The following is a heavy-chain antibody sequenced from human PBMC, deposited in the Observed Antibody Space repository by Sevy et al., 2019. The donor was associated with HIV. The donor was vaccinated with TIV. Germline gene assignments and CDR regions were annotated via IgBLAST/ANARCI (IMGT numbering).Heavy chain of an antibody. J-gene: IGHJ6*03. V-gene: IGHV4-59*01. CDR2: IYYSGST. CDR3: ARRRTYYYGSGSGYYYYMDV. Sequence: SETLSLTCTVSGGSISSYYWSWIRQPPGKGLEWIVYIYYSGSTNYNPSLKSRVTISVYTSKNQFSLKLSSVTAADTAVYYCARRRTYYYGSGSGYYYYMDVWGKGTTVTVSS. D-gene: IGHD3-10*01. CDR1: GGSISSYY.